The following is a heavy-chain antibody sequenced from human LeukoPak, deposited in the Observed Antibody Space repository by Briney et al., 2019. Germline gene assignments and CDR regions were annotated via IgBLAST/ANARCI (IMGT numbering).Heavy chain of an antibody. CDR3: ARGYYDILTGYPTGFDY. CDR2: IKQDGSEK. Sequence: GGSLRLSCAASGFTFSSFWMSWVRQAPGKGLEWVATIKQDGSEKYYVDSVKGRFTISRDNAKNSLYLQMNSLRAEDTAVYYCARGYYDILTGYPTGFDYWGQGTLVTVSS. J-gene: IGHJ4*02. D-gene: IGHD3-9*01. V-gene: IGHV3-7*01. CDR1: GFTFSSFW.